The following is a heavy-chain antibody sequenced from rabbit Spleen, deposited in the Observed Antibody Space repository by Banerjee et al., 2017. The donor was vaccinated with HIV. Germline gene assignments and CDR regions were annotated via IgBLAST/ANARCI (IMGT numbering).Heavy chain of an antibody. Sequence: QEQLGESGGGLVQPEGSLTLTCTASGFSLGSTYWMSLVRQAPGKGLEWIACIYAGSRRTTSYASWAKGRFTSSKTSSTTVTLQMTSLTAADTATYFCARDGSSYYTFELWGPGNLVTVS. CDR3: ARDGSSYYTFEL. V-gene: IGHV1S45*01. CDR1: GFSLGSTYW. J-gene: IGHJ4*01. CDR2: IYAGSRRTT. D-gene: IGHD8-1*01.